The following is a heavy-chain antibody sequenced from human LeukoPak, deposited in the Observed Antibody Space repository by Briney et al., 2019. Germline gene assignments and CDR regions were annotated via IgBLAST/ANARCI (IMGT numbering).Heavy chain of an antibody. CDR3: ARRIVVVDYFDY. D-gene: IGHD3-22*01. Sequence: SETLSLTCTVSGGSISSGSYYWSWIRQPAGKGLEWIGRIYTSGSTNYNPSLKSRVTISVDTSKNQFSLKLNSVTAADTAVYYCARRIVVVDYFDYWGQGTLVSVSS. J-gene: IGHJ4*02. V-gene: IGHV4-61*02. CDR2: IYTSGST. CDR1: GGSISSGSYY.